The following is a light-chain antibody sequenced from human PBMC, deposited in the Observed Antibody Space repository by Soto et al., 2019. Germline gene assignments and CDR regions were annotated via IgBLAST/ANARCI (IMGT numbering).Light chain of an antibody. V-gene: IGKV1-9*01. CDR3: PQVNSYPIT. J-gene: IGKJ5*01. CDR2: IAS. CDR1: QGIRSY. Sequence: ILSMPPTSIHSAPEPHSRNITYRASQGIRSYLAWYQQKPGRAPKLLMYIASTLQTGVPSRFSGSGSGTEFTLTIASLQPEDFATYYCPQVNSYPITFGHGTRLEIK.